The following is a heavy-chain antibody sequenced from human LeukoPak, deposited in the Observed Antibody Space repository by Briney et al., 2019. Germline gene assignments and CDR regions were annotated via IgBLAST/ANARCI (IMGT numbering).Heavy chain of an antibody. J-gene: IGHJ6*02. Sequence: SQTLSLTCTVSGGSISSGGYYWSWIRQHPGKGLEWIGYIYYSGSTNYNPSLKSRVTISVDTSKNQFSLKLSSVTAADTAVYYCAREEITMVRGGYFHYGMDVWGQGTTVTVSS. CDR1: GGSISSGGYY. CDR3: AREEITMVRGGYFHYGMDV. V-gene: IGHV4-31*03. D-gene: IGHD3-10*01. CDR2: IYYSGST.